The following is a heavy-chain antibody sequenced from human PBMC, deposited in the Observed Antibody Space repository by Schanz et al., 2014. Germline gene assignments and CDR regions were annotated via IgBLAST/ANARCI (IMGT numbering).Heavy chain of an antibody. V-gene: IGHV3-21*04. CDR3: AKVRYSSGWRGDYFDE. CDR2: ISTSGTYM. CDR1: GFTFSSYA. D-gene: IGHD6-25*01. J-gene: IGHJ4*02. Sequence: EVQLLESGGGLVQPGGSLRLSCAASGFTFSSYAMSWVRQAPGKGLEWVSSISTSGTYMYIADSLKGRLTISRDDAKKSMYLQMNNLRAEDTAVYYCAKVRYSSGWRGDYFDEWGQGTLVTVAS.